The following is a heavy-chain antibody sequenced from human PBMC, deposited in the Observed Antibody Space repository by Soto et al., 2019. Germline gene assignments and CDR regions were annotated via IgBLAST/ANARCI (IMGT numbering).Heavy chain of an antibody. D-gene: IGHD3-10*01. V-gene: IGHV3-7*01. Sequence: GGSLRLSCAASGFTFSSYWMSWVRQAPGKGLEWVANIKQDGSEKYYVDSVKGRFTISRDNAKNSLYLQMNSLRAEDTAVYYCAREPQTYYYGSEFSGYFDYGGQGTLVTVSS. CDR1: GFTFSSYW. CDR3: AREPQTYYYGSEFSGYFDY. CDR2: IKQDGSEK. J-gene: IGHJ4*02.